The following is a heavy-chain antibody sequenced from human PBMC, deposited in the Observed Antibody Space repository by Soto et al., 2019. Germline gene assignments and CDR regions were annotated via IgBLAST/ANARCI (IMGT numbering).Heavy chain of an antibody. J-gene: IGHJ6*02. CDR2: IYSGGST. CDR1: GFTVSSNY. Sequence: EVQLVESGGGLVQPGGSLRLSCAASGFTVSSNYMSWVRQAPGKGLEWVSVIYSGGSTYYADSVKGRFTISRDNSKXXLXLXXNSLRAEDTAVYYCARDPPWEYGDYGTYYYYGMDVWGQGTTVTVSS. CDR3: ARDPPWEYGDYGTYYYYGMDV. D-gene: IGHD4-17*01. V-gene: IGHV3-66*01.